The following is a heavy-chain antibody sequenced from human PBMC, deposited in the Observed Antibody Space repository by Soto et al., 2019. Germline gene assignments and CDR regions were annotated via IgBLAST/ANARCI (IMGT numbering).Heavy chain of an antibody. CDR3: ARIRRDSSSWHGSYYYYGMDV. D-gene: IGHD6-13*01. Sequence: SGPTLVNPTQTPTLTCTFSGFSLSTSGMCVSWIRQPPGKALEWLALIDWDDDKYYSTSLKTRLTISKDTSKNQVVLTMTNMDPEDTATYYCARIRRDSSSWHGSYYYYGMDVWGQGTTVTVSS. CDR1: GFSLSTSGMC. CDR2: IDWDDDK. J-gene: IGHJ6*02. V-gene: IGHV2-70*01.